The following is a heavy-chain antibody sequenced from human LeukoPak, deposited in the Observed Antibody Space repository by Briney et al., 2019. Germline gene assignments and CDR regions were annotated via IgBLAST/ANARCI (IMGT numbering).Heavy chain of an antibody. V-gene: IGHV3-48*03. CDR1: EFSVGSNY. D-gene: IGHD3-10*02. J-gene: IGHJ6*04. CDR2: ISSSGSTI. CDR3: AELGITMIGGV. Sequence: PGGSLRLSCAASEFSVGSNYMTWVRQAPGKGLEWVSYISSSGSTIYYADSVKGRFTISRDNAKNSLYLQMNSLRAEDTAVYYCAELGITMIGGVWGKGTTVTVSS.